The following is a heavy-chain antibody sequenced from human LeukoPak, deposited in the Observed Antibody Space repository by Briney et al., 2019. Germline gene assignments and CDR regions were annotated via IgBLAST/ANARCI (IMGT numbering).Heavy chain of an antibody. CDR1: GGSISSYY. CDR2: IYYSGST. D-gene: IGHD3-22*01. V-gene: IGHV4-59*01. Sequence: SETLCLTCAASGGSISSYYRSWIRQAPGKGLEWIGYIYYSGSTNYNPSLKSRVTISVDTSKNQFSLKLSSVTAADTAVYYCARADKPYYYYGMDVWGQGTTVTVSS. J-gene: IGHJ6*02. CDR3: ARADKPYYYYGMDV.